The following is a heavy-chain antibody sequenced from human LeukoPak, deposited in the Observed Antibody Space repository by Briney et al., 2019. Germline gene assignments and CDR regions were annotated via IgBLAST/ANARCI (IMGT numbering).Heavy chain of an antibody. Sequence: ASVKVSCMASGYTFSTYYIHWVRQAPGQGLEWMGIINPSAVSTNYAQKFQGTVTMTRDTSTSTVYMELSGLRSEDTAVYYCARASAILGASVFDSWGQGTLVTVSS. CDR1: GYTFSTYY. J-gene: IGHJ4*02. CDR3: ARASAILGASVFDS. CDR2: INPSAVST. D-gene: IGHD1-26*01. V-gene: IGHV1-46*01.